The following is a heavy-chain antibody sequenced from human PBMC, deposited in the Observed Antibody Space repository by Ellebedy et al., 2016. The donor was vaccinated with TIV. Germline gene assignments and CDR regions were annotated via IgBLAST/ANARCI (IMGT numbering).Heavy chain of an antibody. D-gene: IGHD6-19*01. CDR1: AFTFSTYG. CDR2: IWYDGSKK. Sequence: GESLKISCAASAFTFSTYGMHWVRQTPGKGLEWVAVIWYDGSKKYYGDSVKGRFTISRDNSKNTMYLEMNSLRAEDTAVYYCARERSSGWYEARFDPWGQGTRVTVSS. CDR3: ARERSSGWYEARFDP. J-gene: IGHJ5*02. V-gene: IGHV3-33*08.